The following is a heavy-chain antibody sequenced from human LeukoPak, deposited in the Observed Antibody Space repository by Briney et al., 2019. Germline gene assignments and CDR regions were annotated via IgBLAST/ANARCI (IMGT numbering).Heavy chain of an antibody. CDR1: GFTFSRYA. Sequence: GGSLRLSCAASGFTFSRYAMSWVRQAPGKGLKWVSAISGSGGSTYYADSVKGRFTISRDNSKNTLYLQMNSLRAEDTAVYYCAKEIWFGELAFGINCHFDYWGQGTLVTVSS. D-gene: IGHD3-10*01. J-gene: IGHJ4*02. V-gene: IGHV3-23*01. CDR2: ISGSGGST. CDR3: AKEIWFGELAFGINCHFDY.